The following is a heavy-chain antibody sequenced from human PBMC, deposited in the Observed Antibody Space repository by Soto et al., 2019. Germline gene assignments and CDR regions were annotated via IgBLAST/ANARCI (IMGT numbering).Heavy chain of an antibody. V-gene: IGHV1-2*04. Sequence: ASVKVSCKASGYTFTGYYMHWVRQAPGQGLEWKGWINPNSGGTNYAQKFQGWVTMTRDTSISTAYMELSSLRSEDTAVYYCARSSHVVPAANEDYVDVSGKGTSVTVSS. CDR1: GYTFTGYY. D-gene: IGHD2-2*01. J-gene: IGHJ6*03. CDR3: ARSSHVVPAANEDYVDV. CDR2: INPNSGGT.